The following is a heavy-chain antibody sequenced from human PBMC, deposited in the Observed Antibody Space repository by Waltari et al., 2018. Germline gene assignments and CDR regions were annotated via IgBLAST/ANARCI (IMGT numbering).Heavy chain of an antibody. V-gene: IGHV1-8*03. Sequence: QVQLVQSGAEVKKPGASVKVSCKASGYTFTSYDINWVRQATGQGFEWMGWMNPNSGNTGYAQKFPGRVTSTRNTSISTAYMELSSLRSEDTAVYYCATGRSVVNDAFDIWGQGTMVTVSS. J-gene: IGHJ3*02. CDR2: MNPNSGNT. D-gene: IGHD2-15*01. CDR1: GYTFTSYD. CDR3: ATGRSVVNDAFDI.